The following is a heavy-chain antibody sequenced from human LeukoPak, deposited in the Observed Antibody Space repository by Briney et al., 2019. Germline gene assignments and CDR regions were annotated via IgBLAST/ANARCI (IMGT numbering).Heavy chain of an antibody. CDR2: ISWNSGSI. CDR3: AKEAPRLRNMDV. J-gene: IGHJ6*04. V-gene: IGHV3-9*01. Sequence: GGYLRLSCAASGFTFDDYAMHWVRQAPGKGLEWVSGISWNSGSIGYADSVKGRFTISRDNAKNSLYLQMNSLRAEDTALYYCAKEAPRLRNMDVWGKGTTVTISS. CDR1: GFTFDDYA. D-gene: IGHD3-3*01.